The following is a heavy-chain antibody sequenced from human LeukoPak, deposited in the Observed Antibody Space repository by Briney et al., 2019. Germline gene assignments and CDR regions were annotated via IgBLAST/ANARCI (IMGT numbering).Heavy chain of an antibody. D-gene: IGHD2-8*02. V-gene: IGHV3-23*01. J-gene: IGHJ4*02. CDR1: GFTFSSYG. Sequence: PGGAVRLSCAASGFTFSSYGMSWVRQAPGKGLEWVSAISGSGGSTYYADSVKGRFTISRDSSKNTLYLQMNSLRAEDTAVYYCAKTGDCTGGVCYVLDYFDYWGQGTLVTVSS. CDR2: ISGSGGST. CDR3: AKTGDCTGGVCYVLDYFDY.